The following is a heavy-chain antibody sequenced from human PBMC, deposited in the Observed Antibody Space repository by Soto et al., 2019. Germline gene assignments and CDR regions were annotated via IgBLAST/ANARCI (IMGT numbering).Heavy chain of an antibody. CDR1: GYTFTRSG. CDR3: VREDSFRDSNVP. J-gene: IGHJ5*02. D-gene: IGHD3-22*01. Sequence: ASVKVSCKASGYTFTRSGISWVRQAPGQGPEWMGWISSYNGDTNYADSVKGRFTISRDDSKKTVYLEMNSLRVDDTAVYYCVREDSFRDSNVPWGQGTLVTVS. V-gene: IGHV1-18*01. CDR2: ISSYNGDT.